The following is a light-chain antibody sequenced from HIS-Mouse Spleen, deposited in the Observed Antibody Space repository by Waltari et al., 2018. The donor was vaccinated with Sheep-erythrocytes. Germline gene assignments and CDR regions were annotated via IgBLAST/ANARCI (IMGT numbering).Light chain of an antibody. CDR1: SSDVGSYNY. Sequence: QSALTQPPSASGSPGQSVTISCTGTSSDVGSYNYVPWYQQHPGKAPKLMISEVSKRPSGVPDSFSGSKSGNTASLTVSGLQAEDEADYYCSSYAGSNNWVFGGGTKLTVL. J-gene: IGLJ3*02. CDR3: SSYAGSNNWV. V-gene: IGLV2-8*01. CDR2: EVS.